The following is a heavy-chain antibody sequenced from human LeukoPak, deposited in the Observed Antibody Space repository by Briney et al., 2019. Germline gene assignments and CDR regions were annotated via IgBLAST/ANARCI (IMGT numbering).Heavy chain of an antibody. CDR2: IYTSGST. CDR1: GGSISSYY. Sequence: PSETLSLTCTVSGGSISSYYWSWIRQPAGKGLEWIGRIYTSGSTNYNPSLKSRVTMSVDTSKNQFSLKLSSVTAADTAVYYCARGPTGGDFWSGYYTGIGFDYWGQGTLVGVSS. V-gene: IGHV4-4*07. J-gene: IGHJ4*02. D-gene: IGHD3-3*01. CDR3: ARGPTGGDFWSGYYTGIGFDY.